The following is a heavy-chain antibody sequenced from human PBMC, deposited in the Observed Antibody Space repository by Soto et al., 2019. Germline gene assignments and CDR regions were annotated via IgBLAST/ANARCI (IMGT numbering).Heavy chain of an antibody. Sequence: EVQLLESGGGLVQPGGSLRLSCAASGFTFSSYAMSWVRQAPGKGLEWVSAISGSGGSTYYADSVKGRFTISRDNSKNTLYLQMNSLRAEDTAVSYCAKDYDFWSGYVAYYGMDVWGQGTTVTVSS. D-gene: IGHD3-3*01. CDR1: GFTFSSYA. J-gene: IGHJ6*02. CDR3: AKDYDFWSGYVAYYGMDV. CDR2: ISGSGGST. V-gene: IGHV3-23*01.